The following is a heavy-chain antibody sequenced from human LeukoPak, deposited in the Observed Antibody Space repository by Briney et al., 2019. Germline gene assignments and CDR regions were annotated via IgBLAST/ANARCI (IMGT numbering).Heavy chain of an antibody. CDR1: GFTFSGSA. CDR2: IRSKANSYAS. V-gene: IGHV3-73*01. D-gene: IGHD6-13*01. CDR3: ASSGYSSSWYFYYYMDV. Sequence: PGGTLRLSCAASGFTFSGSAMHWVRQASGKGLEWVGRIRSKANSYASAYAASVKGRFTISRDDSKNTAYLQMNSLRAEDTAVYYCASSGYSSSWYFYYYMDVWGKGTTVTISS. J-gene: IGHJ6*03.